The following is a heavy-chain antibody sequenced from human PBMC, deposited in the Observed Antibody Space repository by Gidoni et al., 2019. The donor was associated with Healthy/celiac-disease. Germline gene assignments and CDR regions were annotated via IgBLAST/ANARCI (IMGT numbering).Heavy chain of an antibody. CDR2: IIPIFGTA. J-gene: IGHJ1*01. Sequence: QVPLVQSGAEVRNPGASVEVSCKASVGTLSSYAISGVRQAPGQGLEWRGGIIPIFGTANYAQKFQGRVTITGDESTCTAYMELSSLRSEATAVYYCAGVAARPGGFQHWGQGTLVTVSS. D-gene: IGHD6-6*01. V-gene: IGHV1-69*01. CDR1: VGTLSSYA. CDR3: AGVAARPGGFQH.